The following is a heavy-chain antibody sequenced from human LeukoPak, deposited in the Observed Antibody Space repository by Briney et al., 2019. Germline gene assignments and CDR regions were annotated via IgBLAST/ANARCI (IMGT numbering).Heavy chain of an antibody. J-gene: IGHJ5*01. CDR1: GLTFSSYW. CDR2: IKHDGSEK. Sequence: PGGSLRLSCAASGLTFSSYWMSWVRQAPGKGLEWVANIKHDGSEKYYVDSVKGRFTISRDNGKNSLYLQMNSLRAEDTAMYYCARGPDRFDSWGQGTLVTVSS. V-gene: IGHV3-7*01. CDR3: ARGPDRFDS.